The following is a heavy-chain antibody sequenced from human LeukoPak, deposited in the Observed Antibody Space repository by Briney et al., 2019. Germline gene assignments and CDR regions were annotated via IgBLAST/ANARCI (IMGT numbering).Heavy chain of an antibody. Sequence: SVKVSCKTSGGTFNNSAISWARQAPGQGLEWLGGIMPLFGTAGYAQKFQGRVTITKDESTRTVYLELTSLTSDDTAVYYCARDVHGDYGSGWFDPWGQGTLVSVSS. CDR3: ARDVHGDYGSGWFDP. CDR2: IMPLFGTA. D-gene: IGHD4-17*01. V-gene: IGHV1-69*05. CDR1: GGTFNNSA. J-gene: IGHJ5*02.